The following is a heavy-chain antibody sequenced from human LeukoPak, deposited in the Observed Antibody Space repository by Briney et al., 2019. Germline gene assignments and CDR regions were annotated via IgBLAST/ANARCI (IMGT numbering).Heavy chain of an antibody. CDR2: INPSGGST. CDR3: ARVRYYYDSSGYQHFDY. J-gene: IGHJ4*02. CDR1: GYTFTNYY. Sequence: ASVKVSCKASGYTFTNYYIHWVRQAPGQGLEWMGRINPSGGSTNFAQKLQGRVTMTRDMSTSTVYMELSSLRSEDTAVDYCARVRYYYDSSGYQHFDYWGQGTLVTVSS. V-gene: IGHV1-46*01. D-gene: IGHD3-22*01.